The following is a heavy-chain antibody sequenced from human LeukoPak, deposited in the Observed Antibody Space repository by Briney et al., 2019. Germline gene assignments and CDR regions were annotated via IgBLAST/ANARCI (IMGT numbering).Heavy chain of an antibody. V-gene: IGHV4-31*11. CDR2: IYYSGST. CDR3: ARGYCSGGSCYSGDY. Sequence: SETLSLTCAVHGGSFSGYYWSWIRQHPGKGLEWIGYIYYSGSTYYNPSLKSRVTISVDTSKNQFSLKLSSVTAADTAVYYCARGYCSGGSCYSGDYWGQGTLVTVSS. CDR1: GGSFSGYY. D-gene: IGHD2-15*01. J-gene: IGHJ4*02.